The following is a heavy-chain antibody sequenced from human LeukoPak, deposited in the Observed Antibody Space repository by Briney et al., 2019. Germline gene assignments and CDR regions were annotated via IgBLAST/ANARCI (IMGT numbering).Heavy chain of an antibody. CDR1: GYTFTSYG. Sequence: GAPVKVSCKASGYTFTSYGISWVRQAPGQGLEWVGWISAYDGNTNYAQRFQDRVTMTTDTSTTTAYMELRSLRSDDTAVYYCARDKVIASAGTPNWFDPWGQGTLVTVSS. J-gene: IGHJ5*02. CDR3: ARDKVIASAGTPNWFDP. CDR2: ISAYDGNT. V-gene: IGHV1-18*01. D-gene: IGHD6-13*01.